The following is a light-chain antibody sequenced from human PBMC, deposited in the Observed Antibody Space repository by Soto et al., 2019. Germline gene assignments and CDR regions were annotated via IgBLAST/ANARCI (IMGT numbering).Light chain of an antibody. CDR3: QQYNSYSWT. Sequence: DIQMTQSPSSLSASVGDRVTITSWASQGISNYLAWYQQKQGKVPKLLIYAASTLQSGVPSRFRGSGSGTEFTLIITSLQPDDSETYYCQQYNSYSWTFGQGTKVDIK. V-gene: IGKV1-27*01. J-gene: IGKJ1*01. CDR1: QGISNY. CDR2: AAS.